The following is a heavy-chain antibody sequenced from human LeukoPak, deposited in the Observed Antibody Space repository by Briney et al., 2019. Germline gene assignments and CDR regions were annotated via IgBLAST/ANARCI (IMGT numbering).Heavy chain of an antibody. CDR2: ISSASNTI. Sequence: GGSLRLSCAASGFTFSSYSMNWVRQAPGKGLEWVSYISSASNTIYYADSVKGRFTISRDNAKNSLYLQMNSLRAEDTAMSYCARDGWFGDYNWFDPGAREPWSPSPQ. V-gene: IGHV3-48*01. CDR1: GFTFSSYS. J-gene: IGHJ5*02. D-gene: IGHD3-10*01. CDR3: ARDGWFGDYNWFDP.